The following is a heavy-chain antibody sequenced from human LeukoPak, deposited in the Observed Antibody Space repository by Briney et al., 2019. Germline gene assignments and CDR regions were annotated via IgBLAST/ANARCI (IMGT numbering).Heavy chain of an antibody. V-gene: IGHV3-66*03. CDR2: IRDSGEA. D-gene: IGHD3/OR15-3a*01. CDR1: GFRVSDYY. CDR3: ARDRAANQDWVEFDP. J-gene: IGHJ5*02. Sequence: GGSLRLSCAVSGFRVSDYYMCWVRQAPGKGLEWVGLIRDSGEAFYADFARGRFAISRDESENTLYLQMNSLRVEDTAVYFCARDRAANQDWVEFDPWGQGAPVIVSS.